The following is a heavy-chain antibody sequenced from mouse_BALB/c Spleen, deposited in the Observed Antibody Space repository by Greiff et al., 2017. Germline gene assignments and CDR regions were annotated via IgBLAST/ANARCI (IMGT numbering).Heavy chain of an antibody. Sequence: VQLQQSGAELARPGASVKLSCKASGYTFTSYWMQWVKQRPGQGLEWIGAIYPGDGDTRYTQKFKGKATLTADKSSSTAYMQLSSLASEDSAVYYCARWGYGYTTFAYWGQGTLVTVSA. CDR2: IYPGDGDT. J-gene: IGHJ3*01. D-gene: IGHD1-2*01. CDR1: GYTFTSYW. CDR3: ARWGYGYTTFAY. V-gene: IGHV1-87*01.